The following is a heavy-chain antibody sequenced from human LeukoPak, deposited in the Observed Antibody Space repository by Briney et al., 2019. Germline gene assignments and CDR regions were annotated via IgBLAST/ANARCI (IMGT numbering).Heavy chain of an antibody. CDR2: IIPIFGTA. CDR1: GGTFSSYA. D-gene: IGHD1-14*01. Sequence: SVKVSCKASGGTFSSYAISWVRQAPGQGLEWMGGIIPIFGTANYAQKFQGRVTITADKSTSTAYMELSSLRSEDTAVYYCARSHPSLGNYYYYMDVWGKGTTVTVSS. J-gene: IGHJ6*03. CDR3: ARSHPSLGNYYYYMDV. V-gene: IGHV1-69*06.